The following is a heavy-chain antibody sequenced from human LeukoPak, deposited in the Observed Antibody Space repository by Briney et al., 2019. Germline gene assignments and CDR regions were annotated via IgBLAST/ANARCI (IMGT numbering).Heavy chain of an antibody. CDR2: INHSGST. D-gene: IGHD3-10*01. CDR3: ARELPLYGLDP. CDR1: GGSFSGYY. Sequence: SETLSLTCAVYGGSFSGYYWSWIRQPPGKGLEWIGEINHSGSTNYNPSLKSRVTISVDTSKNQFSLKLSSVTAADTAVYYCARELPLYGLDPWGQGTLVTVSS. J-gene: IGHJ5*02. V-gene: IGHV4-34*01.